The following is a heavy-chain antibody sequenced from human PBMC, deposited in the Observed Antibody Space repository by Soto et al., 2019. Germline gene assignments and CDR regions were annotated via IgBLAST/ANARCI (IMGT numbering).Heavy chain of an antibody. J-gene: IGHJ5*02. Sequence: SETLSLTCTVSGGSISSSSYYWGWIRQPPGKGLEWIGSIYYSGSPNYNPSLKSRVTMSVDTHTNQVSLKLNSVTAADTAIYYCARYREGYAGDSFWFDLWAPGNLVTVSS. CDR1: GGSISSSSYY. D-gene: IGHD2-2*01. CDR2: IYYSGSP. V-gene: IGHV4-39*07. CDR3: ARYREGYAGDSFWFDL.